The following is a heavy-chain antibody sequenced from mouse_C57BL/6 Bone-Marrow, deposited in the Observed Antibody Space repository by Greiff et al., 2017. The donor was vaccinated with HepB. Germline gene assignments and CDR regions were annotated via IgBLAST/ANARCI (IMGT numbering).Heavy chain of an antibody. Sequence: EVKVEESVAELVRLGASVKLSCTASGFNIKNTYMHWVKQRPEQGLEWIGRIDPANGNTKYAPKFQGKATITADTSSNTAYLQLSSLTSEDTAIYYCATYYDYDLYYAMDYWGQGTSVTVSS. J-gene: IGHJ4*01. D-gene: IGHD2-4*01. CDR1: GFNIKNTY. CDR2: IDPANGNT. CDR3: ATYYDYDLYYAMDY. V-gene: IGHV14-3*01.